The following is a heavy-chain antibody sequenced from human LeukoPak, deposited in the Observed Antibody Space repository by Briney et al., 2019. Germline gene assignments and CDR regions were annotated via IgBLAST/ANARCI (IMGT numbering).Heavy chain of an antibody. Sequence: SETLSLTCTVSGGSISSYYWSWIRQPPGKGLEWIGYIYYSGSTNYNPSLKSRVTISVDTSKNQFSLKLSSVTAADTAVYYCARDPSYYDSTAPAFDIWGQGTMVTVSS. J-gene: IGHJ3*02. CDR2: IYYSGST. CDR1: GGSISSYY. CDR3: ARDPSYYDSTAPAFDI. D-gene: IGHD3-22*01. V-gene: IGHV4-59*01.